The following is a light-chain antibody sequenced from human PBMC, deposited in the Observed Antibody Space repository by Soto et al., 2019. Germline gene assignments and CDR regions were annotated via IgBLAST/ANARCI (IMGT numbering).Light chain of an antibody. V-gene: IGLV2-14*01. CDR1: TSDVGDYNY. CDR2: HVS. J-gene: IGLJ2*01. CDR3: SSYTGGGSVI. Sequence: QSALTQPASVSGSPGQSITISCTATTSDVGDYNYVSWYQQYPGKAPKPIIYHVSNRPSGVSNRFSGSKSGDTASLTSSGLQSEDEADYYCSSYTGGGSVIFGGGTKVTVL.